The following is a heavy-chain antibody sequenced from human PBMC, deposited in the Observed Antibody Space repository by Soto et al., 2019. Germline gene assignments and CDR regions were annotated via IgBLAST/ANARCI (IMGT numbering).Heavy chain of an antibody. J-gene: IGHJ3*02. V-gene: IGHV1-3*01. D-gene: IGHD6-19*01. CDR1: GYTFTSYA. CDR3: ARGPIDSSVPLGAFDI. CDR2: INAGNGNT. Sequence: ASVKVSCKASGYTFTSYAMHWVRQAPGQRPEWMGWINAGNGNTKYSQKFQGRVTITRDTSASTAYMELSSLRSEDTAVYYCARGPIDSSVPLGAFDIWGQGTMVTVSS.